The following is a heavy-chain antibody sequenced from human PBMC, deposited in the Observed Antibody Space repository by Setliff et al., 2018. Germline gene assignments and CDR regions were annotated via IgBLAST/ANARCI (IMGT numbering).Heavy chain of an antibody. CDR3: AREPTHTGHYYLDL. Sequence: SETLSLTCTVSGDSISGDHWSWIRQPPGKGLEWIGFIHYSGSTNYNPSLKSRVTISLDTPKNQFSLRLSSVTAADTAVYYCAREPTHTGHYYLDLWGKGTTVTVSS. V-gene: IGHV4-59*01. CDR1: GDSISGDH. D-gene: IGHD2-15*01. CDR2: IHYSGST. J-gene: IGHJ6*03.